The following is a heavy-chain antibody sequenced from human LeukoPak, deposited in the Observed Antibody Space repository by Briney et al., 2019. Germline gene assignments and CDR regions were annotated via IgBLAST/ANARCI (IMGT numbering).Heavy chain of an antibody. CDR1: GYSFTSYW. D-gene: IGHD2-2*01. J-gene: IGHJ4*02. CDR2: MYRGDSDT. Sequence: GESLKISCKGSGYSFTSYWIGWVRQMPGKGLEWMGIMYRGDSDTRYSPSFQGQVTISADKSISTAYLQWSSLKASDTAMYYCARRVGYCSSTSCYVFDYWGQGTLVTVSS. V-gene: IGHV5-51*01. CDR3: ARRVGYCSSTSCYVFDY.